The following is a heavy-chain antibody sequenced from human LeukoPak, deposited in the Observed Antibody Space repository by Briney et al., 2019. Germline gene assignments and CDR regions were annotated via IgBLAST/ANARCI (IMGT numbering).Heavy chain of an antibody. D-gene: IGHD5-12*01. Sequence: PGGSLRLSCAASGFTFSSYAMSWVRQAPGKGLEWVSAISGSGGSTYYADSVKGRFTISRDNSKNTLYLQMNSLRAEDTAVYYCARDRAAVATEAIDYWGQGTLVTVSS. CDR2: ISGSGGST. CDR3: ARDRAAVATEAIDY. CDR1: GFTFSSYA. J-gene: IGHJ4*02. V-gene: IGHV3-23*01.